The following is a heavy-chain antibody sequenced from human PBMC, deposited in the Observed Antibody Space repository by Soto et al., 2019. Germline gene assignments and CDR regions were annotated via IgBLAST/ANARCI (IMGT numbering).Heavy chain of an antibody. CDR2: INPSGGST. CDR1: GYTFTSYY. J-gene: IGHJ6*03. CDR3: ARVSRPNYYYYYYMDV. D-gene: IGHD2-2*01. Sequence: ASVKVSCKASGYTFTSYYMHWVRQAPGQGLEWMGIINPSGGSTSYAQKFQGRVTMTRDTSTSTVYMELSSLRSEDTAVYYCARVSRPNYYYYYYMDVWGKGTTVTVSS. V-gene: IGHV1-46*03.